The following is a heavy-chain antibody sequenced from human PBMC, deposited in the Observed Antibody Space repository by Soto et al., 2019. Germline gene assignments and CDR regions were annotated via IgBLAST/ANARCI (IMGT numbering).Heavy chain of an antibody. CDR3: ARESLDDSP. V-gene: IGHV4-39*02. CDR1: GDSIRSSSYA. J-gene: IGHJ4*02. D-gene: IGHD1-1*01. Sequence: QMKLEESGPGLVKPSGTLSLTCSVSGDSIRSSSYAWGWIRQPPGKGLEWIGSVSSRGTTYFNPSVRSRVTMSVDTSRNQYSMTLTSVTVADTAVYYCARESLDDSPWGPGTLVTVSS. CDR2: VSSRGTT.